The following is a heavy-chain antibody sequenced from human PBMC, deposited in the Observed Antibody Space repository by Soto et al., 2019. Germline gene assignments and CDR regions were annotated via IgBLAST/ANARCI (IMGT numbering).Heavy chain of an antibody. J-gene: IGHJ4*02. Sequence: SETLSLTCTVSGGSISSGDYYWSWIRQPPGKGLEWIGYIYYSGSTYYNPSLKSRVTISVDTSKNQFPLKLSSVTAADTAVYYCAREAGYSYDKYFDSWGQGTLVTVSS. CDR3: AREAGYSYDKYFDS. V-gene: IGHV4-30-4*02. CDR2: IYYSGST. CDR1: GGSISSGDYY. D-gene: IGHD5-18*01.